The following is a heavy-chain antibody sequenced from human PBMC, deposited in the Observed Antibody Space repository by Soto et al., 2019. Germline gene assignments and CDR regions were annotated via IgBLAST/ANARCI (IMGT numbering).Heavy chain of an antibody. V-gene: IGHV5-51*01. D-gene: IGHD3-9*01. CDR1: GYNFANYW. Sequence: ELQLVQSGAEVKKPGESLKISCKGSGYNFANYWIGWVRQMPGKGLGWLGIIYPGNSDTRYCPSFQGQVTISADTSISTGYLEWSSLKASDTAIYYCARHVYYDVLKKNYWGQGTLVTVSS. CDR3: ARHVYYDVLKKNY. CDR2: IYPGNSDT. J-gene: IGHJ4*02.